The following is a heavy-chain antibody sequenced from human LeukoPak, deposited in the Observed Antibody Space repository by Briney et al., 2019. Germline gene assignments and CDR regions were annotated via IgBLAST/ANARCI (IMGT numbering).Heavy chain of an antibody. CDR1: GGSFSGYY. V-gene: IGHV4-34*01. J-gene: IGHJ3*01. D-gene: IGHD6-6*01. Sequence: SETLSLTCAVYGGSFSGYYWSWIRQPPGKGLEWIGEINHSGSTNYNPSLKSRVTISVDTSKNQFTLKLSSVTAADTAVYYCARDPSSSGGVWGQGTMVTVSS. CDR2: INHSGST. CDR3: ARDPSSSGGV.